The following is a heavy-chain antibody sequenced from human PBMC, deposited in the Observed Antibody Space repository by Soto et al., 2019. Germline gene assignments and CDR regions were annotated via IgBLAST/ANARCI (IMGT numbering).Heavy chain of an antibody. CDR3: ACIGYCRGGSCYAHETNVDNSVDP. V-gene: IGHV1-69*02. J-gene: IGHJ5*02. CDR2: IIPILGIA. CDR1: GGTFSSYT. D-gene: IGHD2-15*01. Sequence: SVKVSCKASGGTFSSYTISWVRQAPGQGLEWMGRIIPILGIANYAQKFQGRVTITADKSTSTAYMELSSLRSEDTAVYYCACIGYCRGGSCYAHETNVDNSVDPWG.